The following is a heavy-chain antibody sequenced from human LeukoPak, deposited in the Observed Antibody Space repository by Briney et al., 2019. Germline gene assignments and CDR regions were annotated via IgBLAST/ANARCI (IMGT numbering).Heavy chain of an antibody. D-gene: IGHD2-21*02. CDR2: ISYDGSNK. CDR1: GFTFSNYA. V-gene: IGHV3-30-3*02. J-gene: IGHJ4*02. Sequence: GGSLRLSCAASGFTFSNYAMNWVRQTPGKGLEWVAVISYDGSNKYYADSVKGQFTISRDNSKNTLYLQMNSLRAEDTAIYYCAKLTQYGVDSPFDYWGQGTLVTVSS. CDR3: AKLTQYGVDSPFDY.